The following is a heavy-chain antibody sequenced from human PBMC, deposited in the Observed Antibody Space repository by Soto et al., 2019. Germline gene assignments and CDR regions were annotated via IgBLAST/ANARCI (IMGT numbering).Heavy chain of an antibody. Sequence: ASVKVSCKASGYTFTGYYMHWVRQAPGQGLEWMGWINPNSGGTNYAQKFQGWVTMTRDTSISTAYMELSRLRSDDTAVYYCARVIDGSSSPAFDIWGQGTMVTVSS. CDR1: GYTFTGYY. D-gene: IGHD6-6*01. CDR2: INPNSGGT. V-gene: IGHV1-2*04. CDR3: ARVIDGSSSPAFDI. J-gene: IGHJ3*02.